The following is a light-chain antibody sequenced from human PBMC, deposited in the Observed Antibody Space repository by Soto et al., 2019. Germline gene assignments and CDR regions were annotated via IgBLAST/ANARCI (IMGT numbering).Light chain of an antibody. Sequence: DIQMTQSPSTRAPSLGDKVPLPGRASQSISKWLAWYQQKPGKAPKLLMYDVSSLESGVPSRFSGSGSGTEFTLTISSLQSDDFATYYCQQYHSYRTFGQGTKVDIK. CDR2: DVS. J-gene: IGKJ1*01. CDR3: QQYHSYRT. V-gene: IGKV1-5*01. CDR1: QSISKW.